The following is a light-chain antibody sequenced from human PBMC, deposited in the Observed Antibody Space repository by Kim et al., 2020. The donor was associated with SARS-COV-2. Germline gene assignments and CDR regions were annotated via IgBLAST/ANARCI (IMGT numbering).Light chain of an antibody. Sequence: PGETASITCGGSNGASYTVHWYQQKAGQAPILVMYYDTDRPSGIPERFSGSNSGNTATLTIKGVEAGDKADYYCQVYDTSSDHVVFGGGTKVTVL. CDR2: YDT. CDR3: QVYDTSSDHVV. J-gene: IGLJ3*02. CDR1: NGASYT. V-gene: IGLV3-21*01.